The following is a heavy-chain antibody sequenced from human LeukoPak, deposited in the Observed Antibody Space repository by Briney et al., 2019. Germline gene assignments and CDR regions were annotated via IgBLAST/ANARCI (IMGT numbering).Heavy chain of an antibody. V-gene: IGHV4-4*02. CDR1: LDSTTSNF. J-gene: IGHJ4*02. CDR3: AREILGGFNPGAY. D-gene: IGHD1-14*01. CDR2: IHRSGSP. Sequence: SETLSLTCTVSLDSTTSNFWSWVRQPPGKGLEWIGEIHRSGSPNYNPSLQSRVTISIDRSRNQIVLELTSVTAADTAFYYCAREILGGFNPGAYWGQGTLVTVSS.